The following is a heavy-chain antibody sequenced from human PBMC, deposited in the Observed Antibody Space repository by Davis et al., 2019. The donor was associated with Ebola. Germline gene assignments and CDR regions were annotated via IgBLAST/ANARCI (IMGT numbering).Heavy chain of an antibody. CDR1: GYTFTSYY. D-gene: IGHD2-2*01. Sequence: AASVKVSCKASGYTFTSYYMHWVRQAPGQGLEWMGIINPSGGSTSYAQKFQGRVTMTRDTSKNQFSLKLSSVTAADTAVYYCARAVGSSTSWFDPWGQGTLVTVSS. CDR3: ARAVGSSTSWFDP. V-gene: IGHV1-46*01. J-gene: IGHJ5*02. CDR2: INPSGGST.